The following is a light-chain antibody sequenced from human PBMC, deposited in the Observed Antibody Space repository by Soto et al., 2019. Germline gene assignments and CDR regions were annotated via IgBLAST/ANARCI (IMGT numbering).Light chain of an antibody. CDR3: QQYGRSPLLT. CDR2: GAS. J-gene: IGKJ4*01. V-gene: IGKV3-20*01. Sequence: EIVLTQSPGTLSLSPEERATLSCRASQSVSSSYLAWYQQKPGQAPRLLLYGASSRATGIPDRFSGRGSGRDFTLTISRLEPEDFAGYYCQQYGRSPLLTFGGGTKVEIK. CDR1: QSVSSSY.